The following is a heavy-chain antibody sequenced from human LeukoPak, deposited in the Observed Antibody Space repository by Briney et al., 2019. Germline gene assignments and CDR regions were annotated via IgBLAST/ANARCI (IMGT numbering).Heavy chain of an antibody. Sequence: PGGSLRLSCAASGFTVSNNYMRWVRQAPGKGLEWVSVIYSGGSTNYADSVKGRFINSKDDSKNILDLQMNSLKAEDTAVYYCARGNYASTGLGVLVIWGQGTMVTVSS. D-gene: IGHD3-22*01. V-gene: IGHV3-53*01. CDR1: GFTVSNNY. J-gene: IGHJ3*02. CDR3: ARGNYASTGLGVLVI. CDR2: IYSGGST.